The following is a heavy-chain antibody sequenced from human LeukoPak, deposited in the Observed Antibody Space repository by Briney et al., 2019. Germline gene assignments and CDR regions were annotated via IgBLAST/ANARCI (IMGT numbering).Heavy chain of an antibody. V-gene: IGHV3-11*05. CDR2: ISSSSSYT. CDR3: ARVIDYYCYGMDV. J-gene: IGHJ6*02. D-gene: IGHD2-21*01. Sequence: PGGPLRLSCAASGFTFSDYYMSWIRQAPGKGLEWVSYISSSSSYTNYADSVKGRFTISRDNAKNSLYLQMNSLRAEDTAVYYCARVIDYYCYGMDVWGQGTTVTVSS. CDR1: GFTFSDYY.